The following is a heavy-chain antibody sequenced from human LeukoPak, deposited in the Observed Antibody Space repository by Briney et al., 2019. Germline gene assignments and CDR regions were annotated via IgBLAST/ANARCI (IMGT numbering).Heavy chain of an antibody. CDR1: GFTFSSYW. D-gene: IGHD3-22*01. V-gene: IGHV3-74*01. Sequence: GGSLRLSRAGSGFTFSSYWMHWVRQAPGKGLVWVSRINTDGSSTSYADSVKGRFTISRDNAKNTLYLQMNSLRAEDTAVYYCARDRGRNYYDSSGYYLFDYWGQGTLVTVSS. J-gene: IGHJ4*02. CDR2: INTDGSST. CDR3: ARDRGRNYYDSSGYYLFDY.